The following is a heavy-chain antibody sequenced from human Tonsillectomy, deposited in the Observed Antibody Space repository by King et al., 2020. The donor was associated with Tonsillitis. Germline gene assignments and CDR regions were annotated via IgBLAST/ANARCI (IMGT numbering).Heavy chain of an antibody. CDR2: IYYSGST. V-gene: IGHV4-59*01. Sequence: QVQLQESGPGLVKPSETLSLTCTVSGGSISSYYWSWIRQPPGKGLEWIGYIYYSGSTSYNTSLKSRVTISVDTSKTQISLKLSSVTAADTAVYYCARAAALYAKPSYMDVWGKGTTVTVSS. CDR1: GGSISSYY. CDR3: ARAAALYAKPSYMDV. D-gene: IGHD2-8*01. J-gene: IGHJ6*03.